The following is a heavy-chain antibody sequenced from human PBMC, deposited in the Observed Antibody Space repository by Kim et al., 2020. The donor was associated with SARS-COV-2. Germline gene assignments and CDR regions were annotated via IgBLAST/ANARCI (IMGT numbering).Heavy chain of an antibody. CDR1: GFTFDDYA. J-gene: IGHJ4*02. V-gene: IGHV3-9*01. CDR2: ISWNSGSI. Sequence: GGSLRLSCAASGFTFDDYAMHWVRQAPGKGLEWVSGISWNSGSIGYADSVKGRFTISRDNAKNSLYLQMNSLRAEDTALYYCAKQARSARDYDSSGYYYHDFDYWGQGTLVTVSS. CDR3: AKQARSARDYDSSGYYYHDFDY. D-gene: IGHD3-22*01.